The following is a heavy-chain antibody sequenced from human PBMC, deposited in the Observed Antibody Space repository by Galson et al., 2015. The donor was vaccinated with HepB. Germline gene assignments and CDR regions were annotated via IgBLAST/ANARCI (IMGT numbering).Heavy chain of an antibody. CDR3: ARDEGPIPY. CDR1: GGSFSRKP. V-gene: IGHV1-69*13. J-gene: IGHJ4*02. Sequence: SVKVSCKASGGSFSRKPISWVRQAPGQGLEWMGGIIPVLGTTNYTQKFQGRVTITADESTSTAYMELNRLTSDDTAVYYCARDEGPIPYWGQGTLVTVSS. CDR2: IIPVLGTT.